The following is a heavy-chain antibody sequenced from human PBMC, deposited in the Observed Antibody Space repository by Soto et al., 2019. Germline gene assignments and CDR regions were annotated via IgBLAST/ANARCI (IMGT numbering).Heavy chain of an antibody. D-gene: IGHD3-3*01. V-gene: IGHV1-69*01. CDR2: IIPIFGTA. CDR1: GGTFSSYA. Sequence: QVQLVQSGAEVKKPGSSVKVSCKASGGTFSSYAISWVRQAPGQGLEWMGGIIPIFGTANYAQKFQGRVTITADESTSTAYMELSSLRSEDTAVYYCARVGLLKDPFTIFGVVIKGYYFDYWGQGTLVTVSS. CDR3: ARVGLLKDPFTIFGVVIKGYYFDY. J-gene: IGHJ4*02.